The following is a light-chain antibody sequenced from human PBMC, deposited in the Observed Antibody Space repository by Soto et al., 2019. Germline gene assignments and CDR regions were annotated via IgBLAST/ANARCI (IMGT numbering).Light chain of an antibody. V-gene: IGKV3-20*01. Sequence: EIVLTQSPGTLSLSPRERATLSCRASLSVSSSYLAWYQQKLGQAPRLLIYGASSRATGIPDRFSGSGSGTDFTLTISRLEPEDFAVYYCQQYGSSPRTFGQGTKVDIK. CDR3: QQYGSSPRT. J-gene: IGKJ1*01. CDR2: GAS. CDR1: LSVSSSY.